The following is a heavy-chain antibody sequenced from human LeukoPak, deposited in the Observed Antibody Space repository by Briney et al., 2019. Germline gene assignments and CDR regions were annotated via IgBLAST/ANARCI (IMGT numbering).Heavy chain of an antibody. CDR3: AKIGVEMATIEYYYYYGMDV. Sequence: GGSLRLSCAASGFTFSSYGMHWVRQAPGKGLEWVAVIWYDGSNKYYADSVKGRFTISRDNSKNTLYLQMNSLRAEDTAVYYCAKIGVEMATIEYYYYYGMDVWGQGTTVTVSS. V-gene: IGHV3-30*02. CDR2: IWYDGSNK. J-gene: IGHJ6*02. CDR1: GFTFSSYG. D-gene: IGHD5-12*01.